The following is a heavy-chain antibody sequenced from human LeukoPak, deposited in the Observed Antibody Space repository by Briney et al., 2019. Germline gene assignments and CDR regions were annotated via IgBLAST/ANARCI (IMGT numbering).Heavy chain of an antibody. CDR1: GGTFSSYA. CDR2: IIPILGIA. D-gene: IGHD6-13*01. V-gene: IGHV1-69*04. CDR3: ARGKRIAAVPWFDP. J-gene: IGHJ5*02. Sequence: SVKVSCKASGGTFSSYAISWVRQAPGQGLEWMGRIIPILGIANYAQKFQGRVTITADKSTSTAYMELSSLRSEDTAVYYCARGKRIAAVPWFDPWGQGTLVTVSS.